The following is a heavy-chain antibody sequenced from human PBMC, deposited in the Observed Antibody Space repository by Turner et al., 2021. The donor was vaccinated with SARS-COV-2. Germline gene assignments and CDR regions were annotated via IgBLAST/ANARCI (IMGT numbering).Heavy chain of an antibody. Sequence: HVRLMQLGAGVRKPGASGKGVCMASGGTFSSYAISWVRQAPGQGLEWMGGIIPIFGTANYAQKFQGRVTITADESTSTAYMELSSLRSADTAVYYCAGVSGDDYGVGHEYWGQGTLGTVS. CDR1: GGTFSSYA. D-gene: IGHD4-17*01. CDR2: IIPIFGTA. J-gene: IGHJ4*02. V-gene: IGHV1-69*01. CDR3: AGVSGDDYGVGHEY.